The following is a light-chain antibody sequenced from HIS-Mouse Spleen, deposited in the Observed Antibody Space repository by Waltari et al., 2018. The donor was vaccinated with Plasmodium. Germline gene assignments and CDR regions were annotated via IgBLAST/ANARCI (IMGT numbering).Light chain of an antibody. CDR1: QGISSY. CDR3: QQYYSYPYT. Sequence: AFRMTQSPSSFSASTGDRVPITCRASQGISSYLAWYQQKPGKAPKLLIYAASTLQSGVPSRFSGSGSGTDFTLTISCLQSEDFATYYCQQYYSYPYTFGQGTKLEIK. CDR2: AAS. J-gene: IGKJ2*01. V-gene: IGKV1-8*01.